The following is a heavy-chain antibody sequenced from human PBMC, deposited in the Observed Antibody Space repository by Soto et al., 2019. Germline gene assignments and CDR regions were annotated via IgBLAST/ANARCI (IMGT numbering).Heavy chain of an antibody. J-gene: IGHJ6*02. CDR1: GFTFSSYE. CDR2: ISSSGSTI. Sequence: PGGSLRLSCAASGFTFSSYEMNWVRQAPGKGLEWVSYISSSGSTIYYADSVKGRFTISRDNAKNSLYLQMNSLRAEDTAVYYCARNRYCSSTSCLPNLLYYYYDMDVWGQGTTVTVSS. D-gene: IGHD2-2*01. CDR3: ARNRYCSSTSCLPNLLYYYYDMDV. V-gene: IGHV3-48*03.